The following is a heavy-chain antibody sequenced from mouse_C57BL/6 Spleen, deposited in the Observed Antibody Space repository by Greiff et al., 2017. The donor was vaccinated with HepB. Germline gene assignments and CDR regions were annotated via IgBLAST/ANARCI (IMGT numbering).Heavy chain of an antibody. J-gene: IGHJ2*01. D-gene: IGHD2-12*01. CDR1: GYTFTDYE. CDR3: TTGWAYDPFDY. V-gene: IGHV1-15*01. CDR2: IDPETGGT. Sequence: QVQLQQSGAELVRPGASVTLSCKASGYTFTDYEMHWVKQTPVHGLEWIGAIDPETGGTAYNQKFKGKAILTADKSSSTAYMELRSLTSEDSAVYYCTTGWAYDPFDYWGQGTTLTVSS.